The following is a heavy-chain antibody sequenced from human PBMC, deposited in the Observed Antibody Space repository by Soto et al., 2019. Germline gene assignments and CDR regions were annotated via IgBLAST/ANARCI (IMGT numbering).Heavy chain of an antibody. CDR1: GYTFTSYG. J-gene: IGHJ5*02. D-gene: IGHD3-3*01. CDR3: ARDQMTPSYYDFWSGYSWFDP. Sequence: GASVKVSCKASGYTFTSYGISWVRQAPGQGLEWMGWISAYNGNTNYAQKLQGRVTMTTDTSTSTAYMELRSLRSDDTAVYYCARDQMTPSYYDFWSGYSWFDPWGQGTLVTVSS. CDR2: ISAYNGNT. V-gene: IGHV1-18*01.